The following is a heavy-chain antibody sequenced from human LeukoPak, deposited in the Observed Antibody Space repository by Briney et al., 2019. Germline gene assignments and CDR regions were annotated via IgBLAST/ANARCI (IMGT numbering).Heavy chain of an antibody. CDR1: GFPFSSYT. Sequence: GGSLRLSCAASGFPFSSYTMTWGRQAPGKGLEWVSAISASGDSTYYADSVKGRFTISRDNSKNTLYLQMNSLRAEDTAVYYCARTPIAARQIDYWGQGTLVTVSS. CDR3: ARTPIAARQIDY. CDR2: ISASGDST. V-gene: IGHV3-23*01. D-gene: IGHD6-6*01. J-gene: IGHJ4*02.